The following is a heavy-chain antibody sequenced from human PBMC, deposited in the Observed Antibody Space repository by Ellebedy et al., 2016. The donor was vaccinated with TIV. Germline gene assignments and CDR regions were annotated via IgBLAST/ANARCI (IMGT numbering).Heavy chain of an antibody. CDR3: AKGRGGGSDSSAPRYYFDY. D-gene: IGHD3-22*01. J-gene: IGHJ4*02. CDR1: GFTFNNYA. CDR2: ISHTGSRT. Sequence: GESLKISCAASGFTFNNYAMSWVRQAPGKGLEWVSTISHTGSRTYYANSEEGRFIISRDNSKRTLFLQMNSLRAEDTDLYYCAKGRGGGSDSSAPRYYFDYWGLGTLVTVSS. V-gene: IGHV3-23*01.